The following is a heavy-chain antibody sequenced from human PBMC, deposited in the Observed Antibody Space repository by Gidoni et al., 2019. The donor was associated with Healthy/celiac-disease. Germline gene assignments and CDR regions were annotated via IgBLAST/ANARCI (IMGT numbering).Heavy chain of an antibody. V-gene: IGHV3-33*01. CDR1: GFTFSSYG. J-gene: IGHJ4*02. D-gene: IGHD5-12*01. Sequence: QVQLVESGGGVVQPGRSLRLSCAASGFTFSSYGMHWVRQAPGKGLEWVAVIWYDGSNKYYADSVKGRFTISRDNSKNTLYLQMNSLRAEDTAVYYCARVEGGHAPDYWGQGTLVTVSS. CDR3: ARVEGGHAPDY. CDR2: IWYDGSNK.